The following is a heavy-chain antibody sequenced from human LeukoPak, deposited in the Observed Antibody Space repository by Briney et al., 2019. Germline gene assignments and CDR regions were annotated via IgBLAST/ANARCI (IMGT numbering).Heavy chain of an antibody. V-gene: IGHV3-7*01. CDR3: ARGGQAGTGDL. CDR2: IKQDGSET. CDR1: GFTFRSYW. J-gene: IGHJ5*02. D-gene: IGHD3-10*01. Sequence: GGSLRLSCAASGFTFRSYWMTWVRQSPGKGLEWVANIKQDGSETYHVDSVKGRSTISRDNAKDSLYLEMNSLRAEDTAVYYCARGGQAGTGDLWGQGTLVTVSS.